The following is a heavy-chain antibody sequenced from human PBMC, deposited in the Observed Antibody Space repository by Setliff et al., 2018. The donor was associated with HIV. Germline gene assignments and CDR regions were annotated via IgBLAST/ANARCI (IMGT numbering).Heavy chain of an antibody. CDR1: GYSFTSYW. J-gene: IGHJ4*02. CDR3: VRYIGAAAGYIDH. Sequence: GESLKISCKGSGYSFTSYWISWVRQMPGKGLEWMGRIDPSDSDTRYSPSFRGQVTISADKSTTTAYLDWASLKASDTAMYYCVRYIGAAAGYIDHWGQGTLVTVSS. D-gene: IGHD6-25*01. CDR2: IDPSDSDT. V-gene: IGHV5-10-1*04.